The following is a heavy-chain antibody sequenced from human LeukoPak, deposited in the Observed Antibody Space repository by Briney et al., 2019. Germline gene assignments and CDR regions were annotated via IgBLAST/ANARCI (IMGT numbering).Heavy chain of an antibody. D-gene: IGHD3-16*01. V-gene: IGHV4-34*01. CDR3: SFQYDSDPLTSEVSSIMSV. Sequence: SETLSLTCAVPTESFNFYYWSWIRQAPGRGLEWIGEINQSRTTTYSPSLKGRVAISQASTTSRFSLRLNSVTAPDTAVYYCSFQYDSDPLTSEVSSIMSVWGQGTTVSVSS. J-gene: IGHJ6*02. CDR2: INQSRTT. CDR1: TESFNFYY.